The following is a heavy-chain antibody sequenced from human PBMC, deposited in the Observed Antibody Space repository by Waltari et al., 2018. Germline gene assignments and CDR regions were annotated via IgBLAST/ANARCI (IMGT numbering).Heavy chain of an antibody. CDR2: IKEDGSGK. J-gene: IGHJ6*03. V-gene: IGHV3-7*04. CDR1: GCTFRSNW. Sequence: EVQLVESGGGLVQPGGSLRLSCAASGCTFRSNWMSWVRQAPGNGLDWVANIKEDGSGKYYVDSVKGRFTSSRDNANNSVYLQMNSLRAEDTAVYYCARSSIYFYFYMDVWGKGTTVTVSS. D-gene: IGHD2-21*01. CDR3: ARSSIYFYFYMDV.